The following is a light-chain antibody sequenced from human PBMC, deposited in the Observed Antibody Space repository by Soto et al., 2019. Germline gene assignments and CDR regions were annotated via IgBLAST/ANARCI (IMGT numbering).Light chain of an antibody. CDR1: QSVSSSC. V-gene: IGKV3-20*01. CDR2: DAS. J-gene: IGKJ4*01. Sequence: IVLTQSPGTLSLSPGERATLSCRASQSVSSSCLVWYQQKPGQAPRLLIYDASSRATGIPDRFSGSGSGTDFSLTISRLEPEDFAVYYCHQYGNLPITFGGGTKVEIK. CDR3: HQYGNLPIT.